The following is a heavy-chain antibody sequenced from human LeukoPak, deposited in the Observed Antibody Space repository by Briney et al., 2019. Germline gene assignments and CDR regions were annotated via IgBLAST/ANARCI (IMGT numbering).Heavy chain of an antibody. CDR2: INPNSGGT. Sequence: ASVKVSCKASGYTFTGYYTHWVRQAPGQGLEWVGWINPNSGGTNYAQKFQGRVTMTRDTSISTAYMELSRLRSDDTAVYYCARWTDSIAAAGLDYWGQGTLVTVSS. CDR3: ARWTDSIAAAGLDY. CDR1: GYTFTGYY. V-gene: IGHV1-2*02. J-gene: IGHJ4*02. D-gene: IGHD6-13*01.